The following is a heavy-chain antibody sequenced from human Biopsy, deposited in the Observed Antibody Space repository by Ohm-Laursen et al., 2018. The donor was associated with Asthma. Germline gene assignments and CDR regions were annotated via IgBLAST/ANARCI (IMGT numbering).Heavy chain of an antibody. D-gene: IGHD3-10*01. CDR2: IIPIFGTA. Sequence: ASVKVSCKASGGTFSSYAISWVRQAPGQGLEWMGGIIPIFGTANYAQKFQGRVTITADESTSTAYLELSSLRSEDTAVYYCARWGIQGVRFWGMDVWGQGTTVTVSS. J-gene: IGHJ6*02. V-gene: IGHV1-69*13. CDR1: GGTFSSYA. CDR3: ARWGIQGVRFWGMDV.